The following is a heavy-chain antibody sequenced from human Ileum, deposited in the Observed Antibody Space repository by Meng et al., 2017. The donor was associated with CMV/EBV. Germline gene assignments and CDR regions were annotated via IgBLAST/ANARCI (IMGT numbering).Heavy chain of an antibody. CDR3: AREVDVDGAVPQKGGYYYDY. CDR1: GGAMGGDH. Sequence: AHVRGPALVRVSPSESRAVTCSVSGGAMGGDHGGWIRQPAGKGLEWIGRIYVSVSTDYNPSLKSRATMSVDTSKKQFSLRLTSVTAADTAVYFCAREVDVDGAVPQKGGYYYDYWGQGILVTVSS. V-gene: IGHV4-4*07. J-gene: IGHJ4*02. CDR2: IYVSVST. D-gene: IGHD3-3*01.